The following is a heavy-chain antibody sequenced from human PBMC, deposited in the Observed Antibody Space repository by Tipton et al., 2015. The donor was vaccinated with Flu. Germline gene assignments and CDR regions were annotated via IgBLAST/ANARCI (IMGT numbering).Heavy chain of an antibody. Sequence: GSLRLSCTVSGGSISSYYWSWIRQPPGKGLEWIGYIYYSGSTNYNPSLRSRVTISVDTSKNQFSLKLSSVTAADTAVYYCARQTYDFWSGYPYYYYGMDVWGQGTTVTVSS. CDR1: GGSISSYY. D-gene: IGHD3-3*01. CDR2: IYYSGST. J-gene: IGHJ6*02. V-gene: IGHV4-59*08. CDR3: ARQTYDFWSGYPYYYYGMDV.